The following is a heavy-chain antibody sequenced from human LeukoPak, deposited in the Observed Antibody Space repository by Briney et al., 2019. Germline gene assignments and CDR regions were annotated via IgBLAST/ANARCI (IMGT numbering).Heavy chain of an antibody. V-gene: IGHV4-34*01. CDR2: IYHRGST. CDR1: GASFTGYS. CDR3: ARASRANYFLFDF. Sequence: SETLSLTCSISGASFTGYSWGWVRQSPGKGLVWIGEIYHRGSTAYNPSLNGRVTMSVDSAKSQFSLTLTSVTAADSAVYYCARASRANYFLFDFWGQGTLVTVSS. J-gene: IGHJ4*02. D-gene: IGHD2/OR15-2a*01.